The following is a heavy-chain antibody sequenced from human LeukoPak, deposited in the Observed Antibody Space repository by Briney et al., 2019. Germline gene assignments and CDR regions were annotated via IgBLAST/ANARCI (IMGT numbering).Heavy chain of an antibody. V-gene: IGHV4-39*01. D-gene: IGHD3-10*01. CDR3: ARRGLWSTKGDAFDI. CDR1: GGSISSSSYY. CDR2: IYYSGST. Sequence: PSETLSLTCTVSGGSISSSSYYWGWTRQPPGKGLEWIGSIYYSGSTYYNPSLKSRVTISVDTSKNQFSLNLISVTAADTAVYYCARRGLWSTKGDAFDIWGQGTMVTVSS. J-gene: IGHJ3*02.